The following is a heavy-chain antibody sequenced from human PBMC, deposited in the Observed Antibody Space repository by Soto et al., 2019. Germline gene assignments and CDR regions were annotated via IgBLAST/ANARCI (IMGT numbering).Heavy chain of an antibody. CDR1: GFAFNSYA. D-gene: IGHD3-10*01. CDR3: AKAYGSGTLYLYV. J-gene: IGHJ6*04. Sequence: EDLLLESGGGLVQPGGSLRLSCAASGFAFNSYAMTWVRQTPGKGLEWVATITGTSFSTNYADSGKGRFTISRDNSNNTLYLQMNSLRADDTAGYYCAKAYGSGTLYLYVWGKGATVTVSS. CDR2: ITGTSFST. V-gene: IGHV3-23*01.